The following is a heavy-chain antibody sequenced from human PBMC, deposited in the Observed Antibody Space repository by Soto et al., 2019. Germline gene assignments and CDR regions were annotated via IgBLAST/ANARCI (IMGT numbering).Heavy chain of an antibody. CDR3: AKLGGSYPNYYFDY. D-gene: IGHD1-26*01. J-gene: IGHJ4*02. CDR1: GFTFSNYV. CDR2: ISGSGGST. Sequence: SLRLSCAASGFTFSNYVLSWVRQAPGKGLEWVSAISGSGGSTYYADSVKGRFTISKDNSRNTLYLQMNSLRAEDTAVYYCAKLGGSYPNYYFDYWGQGTLVTVSS. V-gene: IGHV3-23*01.